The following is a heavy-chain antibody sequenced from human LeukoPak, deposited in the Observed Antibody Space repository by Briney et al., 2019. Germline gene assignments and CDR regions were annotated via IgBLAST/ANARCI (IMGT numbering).Heavy chain of an antibody. CDR3: ARGGYSYGHNYYYYYMDV. CDR1: GYTFTSYD. Sequence: ASVKVSCKASGYTFTSYDINWLRQAAGQGLEWMGWMNPNSGNTGYAQKFQGRVTMTRNSSISTAYMELSSLRSEDTAVYYCARGGYSYGHNYYYYYMDVWGKGATVTASS. V-gene: IGHV1-8*01. CDR2: MNPNSGNT. J-gene: IGHJ6*03. D-gene: IGHD5-18*01.